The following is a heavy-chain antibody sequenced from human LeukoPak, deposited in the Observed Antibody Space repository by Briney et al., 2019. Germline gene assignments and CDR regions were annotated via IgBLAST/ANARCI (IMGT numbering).Heavy chain of an antibody. CDR3: ARGYGPGY. J-gene: IGHJ4*02. Sequence: PSETLSLTCAVSGDSISSTNWWNWVRQPPGKRLEWIAEIDHRGNTNYNPSLKSRVTISVDRSKNQFSLKLTSVTAADTAVYYCARGYGPGYWGQGTLVTVSA. D-gene: IGHD4-17*01. CDR1: GDSISSTNW. V-gene: IGHV4-4*02. CDR2: IDHRGNT.